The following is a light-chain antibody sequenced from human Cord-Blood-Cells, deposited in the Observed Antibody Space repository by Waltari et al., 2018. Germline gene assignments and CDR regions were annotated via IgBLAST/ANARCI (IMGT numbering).Light chain of an antibody. CDR3: QQYGSSPLT. V-gene: IGKV3-20*01. Sequence: EIVLTQSPGTLSLSPGERATLSCRARQSVSSSYLAWYQQKPGQAPRLLIYGASSSATGIPDRFSGSGSGTDFTLTISRLEPEDFAVYYCQQYGSSPLTFGGGTKVEIK. CDR2: GAS. J-gene: IGKJ4*01. CDR1: QSVSSSY.